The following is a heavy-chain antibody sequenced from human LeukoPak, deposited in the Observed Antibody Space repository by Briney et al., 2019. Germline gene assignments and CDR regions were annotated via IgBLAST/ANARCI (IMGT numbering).Heavy chain of an antibody. Sequence: GGSLRLSYAASGFTFSSYWMNWARQAPGKGLEWVSAISGSGGSTYYADSVKGRFTISRDNSKNTLYLQMNSLRAEDTAVYYCAKSTSSSPGYWGQGTLVTVSS. J-gene: IGHJ4*02. D-gene: IGHD6-13*01. CDR1: GFTFSSYW. CDR2: ISGSGGST. V-gene: IGHV3-23*01. CDR3: AKSTSSSPGY.